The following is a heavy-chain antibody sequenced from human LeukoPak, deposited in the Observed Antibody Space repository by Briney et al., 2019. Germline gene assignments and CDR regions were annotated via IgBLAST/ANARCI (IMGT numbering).Heavy chain of an antibody. Sequence: PGGSLRLSCAASGFTFSSYAMSWVRQAPGKGLEWVSAISGSGGSTYYADSVKGRFTISRDNSKNTLYLQMNSLRSEDTAVYYCAKGVKSIAARPSFDYWGQGTLVTVSS. V-gene: IGHV3-23*01. CDR3: AKGVKSIAARPSFDY. CDR2: ISGSGGST. J-gene: IGHJ4*02. CDR1: GFTFSSYA. D-gene: IGHD6-6*01.